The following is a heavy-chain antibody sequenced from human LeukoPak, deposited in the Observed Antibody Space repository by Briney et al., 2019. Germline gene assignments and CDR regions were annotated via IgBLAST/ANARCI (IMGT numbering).Heavy chain of an antibody. D-gene: IGHD5-18*01. V-gene: IGHV3-11*01. CDR1: GFTFSDYY. J-gene: IGHJ6*02. CDR2: ISSSGSTI. CDR3: ARAALGRIQLWYPDYYGMDV. Sequence: PGGSLRLSCAASGFTFSDYYMSWIRQAPGKGLEWVSDISSSGSTIYYADSVKGRFTISRDNAKNSLYLQMNSLRAEDTAVYYCARAALGRIQLWYPDYYGMDVWGQGTTVTVSS.